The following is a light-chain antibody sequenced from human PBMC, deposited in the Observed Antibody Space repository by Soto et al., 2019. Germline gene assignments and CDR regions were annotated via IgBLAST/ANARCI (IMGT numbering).Light chain of an antibody. CDR2: GAS. CDR1: QNIGMS. Sequence: DIQMTQSPSSLSASVGDRVAITCRAGQNIGMSLNWFQQKPGKAPKLLIYGASALQTGVPRRFSGTGSGTDFTLNITSLQPDDFATYYCQHSYNVPRTFGQGTRLDIK. V-gene: IGKV1-39*01. CDR3: QHSYNVPRT. J-gene: IGKJ1*01.